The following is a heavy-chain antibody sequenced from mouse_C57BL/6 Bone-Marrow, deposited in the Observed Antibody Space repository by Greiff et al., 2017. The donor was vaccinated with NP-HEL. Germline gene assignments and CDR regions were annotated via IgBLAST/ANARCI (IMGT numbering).Heavy chain of an antibody. CDR1: GFNIKDDY. J-gene: IGHJ2*01. Sequence: EVQLQQSGAELVRPGASVKLSCTASGFNIKDDYMHWVKQRPEPGLEWIGWIDPENGDTEYASKFQGKATITADTSSNTAYLQLSSLTSEDTAVYYCTRDDLNYWGQGTTLTVSS. D-gene: IGHD2-3*01. CDR2: IDPENGDT. V-gene: IGHV14-4*01. CDR3: TRDDLNY.